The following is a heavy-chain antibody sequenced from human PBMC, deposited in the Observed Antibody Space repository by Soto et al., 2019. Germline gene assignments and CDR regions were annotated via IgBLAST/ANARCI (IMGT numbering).Heavy chain of an antibody. CDR2: IWNDGSTT. Sequence: LVESGGGVAQPGWSLRLSCATSGFSFSPSGMHWVRQAPGKGLEWVAIIWNDGSTTYYADSVKGRFTISRDNSKNTVYLQMNSLRDEDTAVYYCARDGSHYDVDYWGQGTQVTVSS. CDR1: GFSFSPSG. CDR3: ARDGSHYDVDY. D-gene: IGHD4-4*01. V-gene: IGHV3-33*01. J-gene: IGHJ4*02.